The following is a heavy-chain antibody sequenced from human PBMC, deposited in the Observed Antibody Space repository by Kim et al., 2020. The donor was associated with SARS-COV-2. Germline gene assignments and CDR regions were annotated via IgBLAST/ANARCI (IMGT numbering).Heavy chain of an antibody. CDR3: AKDGGSWNPGDY. Sequence: GGSLRLSCAASAFRFSDYGMHWVRQVPGKGLDWVSYIHPDDSSYYADSVKGRFTSSRENAKNTLYLQMNSLRVEDTAVYYCAKDGGSWNPGDYWGQGTL. J-gene: IGHJ4*02. CDR1: AFRFSDYG. CDR2: IHPDDSS. D-gene: IGHD2-15*01. V-gene: IGHV3-74*01.